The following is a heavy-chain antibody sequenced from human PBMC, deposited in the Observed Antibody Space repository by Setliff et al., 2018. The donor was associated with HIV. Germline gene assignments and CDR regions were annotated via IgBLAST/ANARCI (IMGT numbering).Heavy chain of an antibody. CDR3: ARDPLDGDGPFDY. D-gene: IGHD7-27*01. CDR1: GYTFTGHY. Sequence: ASVKVSCKASGYTFTGHYMHWVRQAPGQGLEWMAVINPSVGSTNFAQMFQGRVTMTRDTSTSTVYMELSSLRSEDTAVYYCARDPLDGDGPFDYWGQGTLVTVSS. CDR2: INPSVGST. J-gene: IGHJ4*02. V-gene: IGHV1-46*01.